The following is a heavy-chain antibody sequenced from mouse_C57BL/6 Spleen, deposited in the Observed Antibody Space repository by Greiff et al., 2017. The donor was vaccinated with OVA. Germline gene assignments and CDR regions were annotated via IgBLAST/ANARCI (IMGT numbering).Heavy chain of an antibody. J-gene: IGHJ1*03. CDR1: GYTFTRYW. CDR3: AREGDYYGSSYWYFDV. Sequence: QVQLQQPGAELVKPGASVKLSCKASGYTFTRYWMHWVKQRPGQGLEWIGMIHPNSGSTNYNEKFKSKATLTVDKSSSTAYMQLSSLTSEDSAVYYCAREGDYYGSSYWYFDVWGTGTTVTVSS. D-gene: IGHD1-1*01. CDR2: IHPNSGST. V-gene: IGHV1-64*01.